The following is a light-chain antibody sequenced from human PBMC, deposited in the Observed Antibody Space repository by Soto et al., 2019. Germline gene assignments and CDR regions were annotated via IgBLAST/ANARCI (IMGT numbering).Light chain of an antibody. CDR2: GAS. V-gene: IGKV3-20*01. CDR3: RLYGGSPPRGT. Sequence: EVVLTQSPGTLSLSPGARATLSCRASQSVNDNHLAWCQQKGGQAPRLLIYGASTRATGVPERFSGSGFGTLYSVINTGLEPQDCALYYWRLYGGSPPRGTFRPGPTVQI. CDR1: QSVNDNH. J-gene: IGKJ3*01.